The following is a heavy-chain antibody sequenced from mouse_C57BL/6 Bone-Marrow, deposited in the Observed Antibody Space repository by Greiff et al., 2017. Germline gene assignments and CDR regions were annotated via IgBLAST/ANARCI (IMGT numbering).Heavy chain of an antibody. CDR1: GYTFTSYW. CDR3: ATGGNYAWFAY. V-gene: IGHV1-7*01. Sequence: QVQLKESGAELVKPGASVKMSCKASGYTFTSYWMHWVKQRPGQGLEWIGYINTSSGYTKYNQTFKDKATLTADKSSSTAYMQLSSRTYEDSSVYYCATGGNYAWFAYWGQRTLVTVSA. CDR2: INTSSGYT. J-gene: IGHJ3*01. D-gene: IGHD2-1*01.